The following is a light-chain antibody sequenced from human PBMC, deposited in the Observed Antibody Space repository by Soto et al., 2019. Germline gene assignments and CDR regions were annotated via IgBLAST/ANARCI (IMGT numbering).Light chain of an antibody. CDR3: QQYHRSSIT. CDR2: EAS. CDR1: HDISTY. V-gene: IGKV1-9*01. Sequence: PSLLSAYVGDRVTITCRASHDISTYLAWYQQKPGKAPKLMIYEASTLERGVPSRFRGTGSGTEFTLTISSLHPDDFATYYCQQYHRSSITFGQGTRLEIK. J-gene: IGKJ5*01.